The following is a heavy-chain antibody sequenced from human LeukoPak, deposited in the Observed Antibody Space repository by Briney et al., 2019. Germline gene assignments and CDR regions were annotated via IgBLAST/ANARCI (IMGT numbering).Heavy chain of an antibody. V-gene: IGHV3-9*03. Sequence: GGSLRLSCAASGFTFDDYAMHWIRQAPGKGLEWVSGISWNSGSIGYADSVKGRFTIPRDNAKNSLYLQMNSLRAEDMALYYCAKDRAPLRSYFEHYAFDIWGQGTMVTVSS. D-gene: IGHD1-26*01. CDR3: AKDRAPLRSYFEHYAFDI. CDR2: ISWNSGSI. J-gene: IGHJ3*02. CDR1: GFTFDDYA.